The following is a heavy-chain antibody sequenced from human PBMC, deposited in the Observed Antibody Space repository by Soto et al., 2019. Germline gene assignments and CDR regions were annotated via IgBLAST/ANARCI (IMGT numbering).Heavy chain of an antibody. CDR2: IYPGDSDT. V-gene: IGHV5-51*01. Sequence: PGESLKISCKGSGYSFTTYWIGWVRQMPGKGLEWMGIIYPGDSDTRYSPSFQGQVTISADKSISTAYLQWSSLKASDTAMYYCASPAHYGSGSYYNPPSFDYWGQGTLVTVSS. CDR1: GYSFTTYW. J-gene: IGHJ4*02. D-gene: IGHD3-10*01. CDR3: ASPAHYGSGSYYNPPSFDY.